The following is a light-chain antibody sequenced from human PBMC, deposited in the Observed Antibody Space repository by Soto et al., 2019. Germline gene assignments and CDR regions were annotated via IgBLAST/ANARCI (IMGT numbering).Light chain of an antibody. V-gene: IGLV1-40*01. Sequence: QSVLTQPPSVSGAPGQRVTISCTGSTSNIGSGYDVHWYQQLPGTAPKVLVYGNNNRPSGVPGRFSGSKSGTSASLAITGLQAEDEADYYCSSYTSSSTWVFGGGTKLTVL. CDR1: TSNIGSGYD. J-gene: IGLJ3*02. CDR3: SSYTSSSTWV. CDR2: GNN.